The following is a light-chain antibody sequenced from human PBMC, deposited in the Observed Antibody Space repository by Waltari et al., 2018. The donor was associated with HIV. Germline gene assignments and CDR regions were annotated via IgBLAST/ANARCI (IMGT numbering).Light chain of an antibody. Sequence: DIQKTQSPSSLSASVGDRVTITCRASQGISNYLAWFQQKPGKAPKSLIYAASSLQSGVPSKFSGSGAGTDFTLKISRVEAEDVGVYYCMQATQSLYTFGQGTKLEIK. CDR3: MQATQSLYT. V-gene: IGKV1-16*02. CDR1: QGISNY. CDR2: AAS. J-gene: IGKJ2*01.